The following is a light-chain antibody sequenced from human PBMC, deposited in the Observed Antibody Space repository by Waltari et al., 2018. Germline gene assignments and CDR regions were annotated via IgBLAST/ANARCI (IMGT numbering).Light chain of an antibody. CDR1: SAPVSTTYY. CDR3: VLYLGSDTWV. CDR2: NTY. Sequence: QPVVTQEPSFSVSPGGTVTLTCGLTSAPVSTTYYPSWYQQTPGQAPRALIYNTYSRSSGVPDRFSGSILGNKAALTITGAQADDESDYYCVLYLGSDTWVFGGGTKLTVL. V-gene: IGLV8-61*01. J-gene: IGLJ3*02.